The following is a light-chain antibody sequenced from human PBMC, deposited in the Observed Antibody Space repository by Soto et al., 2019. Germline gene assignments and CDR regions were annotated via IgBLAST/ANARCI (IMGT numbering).Light chain of an antibody. Sequence: EIVLTQSPGTLSLSPGERGTLSRMASQTVNSNYLAWYQRKPGQAPRLLIYGASNRATDIPHRFSGSGSGTVFTLTITRLEPEDCAVYYCQQYGSSPPTFGQGTKVEIK. CDR2: GAS. CDR1: QTVNSNY. CDR3: QQYGSSPPT. J-gene: IGKJ1*01. V-gene: IGKV3-20*01.